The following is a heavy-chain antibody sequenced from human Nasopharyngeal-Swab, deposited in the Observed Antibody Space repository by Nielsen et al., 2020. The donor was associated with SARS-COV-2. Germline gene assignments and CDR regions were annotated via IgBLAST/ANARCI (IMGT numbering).Heavy chain of an antibody. D-gene: IGHD6-6*01. J-gene: IGHJ6*02. CDR2: INPSGGST. CDR3: ARDPTPAVDSSSSLDYYYGMDV. CDR1: GYTFTSYY. V-gene: IGHV1-46*01. Sequence: ASMNVSCKASGYTFTSYYMHWVRQAPGPGLEWMGIINPSGGSTSYAQKFQGRVTMTRDTSTSTVYMELSSLRSEDTAVYYCARDPTPAVDSSSSLDYYYGMDVWGQGTTVTVSS.